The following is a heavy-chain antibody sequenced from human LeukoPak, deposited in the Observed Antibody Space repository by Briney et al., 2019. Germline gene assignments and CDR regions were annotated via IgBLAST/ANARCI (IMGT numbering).Heavy chain of an antibody. CDR2: MNPNSGNT. Sequence: GASVKVSCKASGYTFTSYDINWVRQAPGQGLEWMGWMNPNSGNTGYAQKFQGRVTMTRNTSISTAYMELSSLRSEDTAVYYCASSLFGGGTIPPGWGQGTLVTVSS. D-gene: IGHD3-3*01. V-gene: IGHV1-8*01. J-gene: IGHJ4*02. CDR1: GYTFTSYD. CDR3: ASSLFGGGTIPPG.